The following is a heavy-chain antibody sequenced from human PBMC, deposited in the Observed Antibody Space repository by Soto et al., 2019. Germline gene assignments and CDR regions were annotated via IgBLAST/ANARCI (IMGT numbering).Heavy chain of an antibody. J-gene: IGHJ4*02. Sequence: EVQLVESGGGLVQPGGSLKLSCAASGFTFSGSAMHWVRQASGKGLEWVGRIRSKANSYATAYAASAKGRFTISRDDSKNTAYLQMNSLKTEDTAVYYCTRQNRFSSSWYGEGPNFDYWGQGTLVTVSS. CDR1: GFTFSGSA. D-gene: IGHD6-13*01. CDR2: IRSKANSYAT. CDR3: TRQNRFSSSWYGEGPNFDY. V-gene: IGHV3-73*02.